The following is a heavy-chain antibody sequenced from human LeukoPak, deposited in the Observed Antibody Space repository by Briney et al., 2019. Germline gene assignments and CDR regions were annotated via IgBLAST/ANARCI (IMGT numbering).Heavy chain of an antibody. CDR3: ARGYYYDGSGVDY. Sequence: GSSVKVSCKASGGTFSSYTISWVRQAPGQGLEWMGRIIPILGIANYAQKFQGRVTITADKSTSTAYMELSSLRSEDTAVYYCARGYYYDGSGVDYWGQGTLVTVSS. CDR2: IIPILGIA. CDR1: GGTFSSYT. J-gene: IGHJ4*02. V-gene: IGHV1-69*02. D-gene: IGHD3-22*01.